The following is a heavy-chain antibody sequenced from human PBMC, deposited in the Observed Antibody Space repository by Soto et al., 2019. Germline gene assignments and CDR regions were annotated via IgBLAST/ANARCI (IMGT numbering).Heavy chain of an antibody. Sequence: ASVKVSCKASGYTFTSYAMHWVRQAPGQRLEWMGWINAGNGNTKYSQKFQGRVTITRDTSASTAYMELSSLRSEDTAVYYRARVAATSYYYGMDVWGQGTTVTVSS. CDR2: INAGNGNT. V-gene: IGHV1-3*01. D-gene: IGHD2-15*01. CDR3: ARVAATSYYYGMDV. CDR1: GYTFTSYA. J-gene: IGHJ6*02.